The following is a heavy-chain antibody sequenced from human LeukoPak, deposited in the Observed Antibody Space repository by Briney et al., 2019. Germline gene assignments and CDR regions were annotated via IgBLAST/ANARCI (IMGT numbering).Heavy chain of an antibody. V-gene: IGHV1-24*01. D-gene: IGHD2-2*01. CDR3: ATNKAKGVVPAAWDFDY. CDR1: GYTLTELS. Sequence: ASVKVSCKVSGYTLTELSMHWVRQAPGKGLEWMGGFDPEDGETIYAQKFQGRVTMTEDTSTDTAYMELSSLRSEDTAVYYCATNKAKGVVPAAWDFDYWGQGTLVTVSS. J-gene: IGHJ4*02. CDR2: FDPEDGET.